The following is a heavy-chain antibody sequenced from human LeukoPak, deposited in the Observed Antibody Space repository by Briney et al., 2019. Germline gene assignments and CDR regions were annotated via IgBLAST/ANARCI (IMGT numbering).Heavy chain of an antibody. CDR3: AKDTPSGYDVLIDY. J-gene: IGHJ4*02. Sequence: GGSLRLSCAASGFTFSSYAMSWDRQAPGKGLEWVSAISGSGGSTYYADSVKGRFTISRDNSKNTLYLQMNSLRAEDTAVYYCAKDTPSGYDVLIDYWGQGTLVTVSS. V-gene: IGHV3-23*01. CDR1: GFTFSSYA. CDR2: ISGSGGST. D-gene: IGHD5-12*01.